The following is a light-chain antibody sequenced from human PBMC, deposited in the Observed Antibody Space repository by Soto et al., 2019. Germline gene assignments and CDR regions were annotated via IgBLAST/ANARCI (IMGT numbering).Light chain of an antibody. J-gene: IGKJ3*01. CDR1: QSVSSD. CDR3: QQHKNCHPFT. Sequence: EIVMTQSPATLSVSPGDRATLSCRASQSVSSDLAWYQQKPGQAPRLLIYGGSTRATGVPVRFSGSGSGTESDLTIHSMQSKDFAVYTCQQHKNCHPFTFGPGTKVDIK. V-gene: IGKV3-15*01. CDR2: GGS.